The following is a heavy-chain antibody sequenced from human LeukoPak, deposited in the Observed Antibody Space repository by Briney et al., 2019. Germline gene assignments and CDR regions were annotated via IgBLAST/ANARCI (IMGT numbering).Heavy chain of an antibody. CDR2: IKDDGSEQ. J-gene: IGHJ4*02. CDR3: AREGNSDYDFFDF. D-gene: IGHD5-12*01. Sequence: GGSLRLSCAASGFTFSSYWMSWVRQAPGKGLEWVAYIKDDGSEQHYLASVKGRFTISRDNAKNSLFLQMNSLRAEDTALYYCAREGNSDYDFFDFWGQGTLVTVSS. V-gene: IGHV3-7*01. CDR1: GFTFSSYW.